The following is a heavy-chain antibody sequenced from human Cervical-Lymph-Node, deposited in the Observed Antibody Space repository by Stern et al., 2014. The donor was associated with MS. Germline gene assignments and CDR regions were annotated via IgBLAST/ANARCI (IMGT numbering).Heavy chain of an antibody. CDR3: AAVSTTSSASPFDY. D-gene: IGHD6-19*01. CDR1: RYTFTAYS. J-gene: IGHJ4*02. CDR2: INPNTGDT. V-gene: IGHV1-2*02. Sequence: DQLVESGAEVKKPGASLKVSCKTSRYTFTAYSFHWVRQAHGQGLQWMGWINPNTGDTTYAKTFRGRVTMTRDSSINTVYMELSRLTSDDTAVYYCAAVSTTSSASPFDYWGQGTLLTVSS.